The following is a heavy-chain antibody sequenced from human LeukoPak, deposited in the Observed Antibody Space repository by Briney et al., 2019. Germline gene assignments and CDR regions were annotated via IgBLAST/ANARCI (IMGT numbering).Heavy chain of an antibody. CDR1: GFTFGSYA. Sequence: GGSLRLSCAASGFTFGSYAATWVRQAPGKGLEWVSTISGNGGGTWYADSVKGRFTNSRDNSKNTLSLQMNSLRTQDTAMYYCAKDGHNSGAGYCDLWGQGTLVTVSS. CDR2: ISGNGGGT. D-gene: IGHD5-24*01. CDR3: AKDGHNSGAGYCDL. V-gene: IGHV3-23*01. J-gene: IGHJ4*02.